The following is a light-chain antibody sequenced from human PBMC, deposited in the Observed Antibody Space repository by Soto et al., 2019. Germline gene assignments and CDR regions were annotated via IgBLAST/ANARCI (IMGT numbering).Light chain of an antibody. V-gene: IGKV1-39*01. CDR2: GAS. CDR1: QRISTY. CDR3: QQSYSTLLS. J-gene: IGKJ4*01. Sequence: DIELTQSPSSLSASVGDRVTITCRASQRISTYLNWYQQKGGKAPKLLIHGASGLQSGVPLRFSGSGSGTDFSLTITSLHPEDFATYYCQQSYSTLLSFGGGTKLEIK.